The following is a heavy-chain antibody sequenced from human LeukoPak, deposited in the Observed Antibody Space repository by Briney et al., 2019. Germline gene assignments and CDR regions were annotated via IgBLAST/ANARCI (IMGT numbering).Heavy chain of an antibody. CDR2: ISYDGSNK. CDR3: ARGRSSSSWYERGY. J-gene: IGHJ4*02. Sequence: GRSLRLSCAASGFTFSSYAMHWVRQAPGKGLEWVAVISYDGSNKYYADSVKGRFTISRDNSKNTLYLQMNSLRAEDTAVYYCARGRSSSSWYERGYWGQGTLVTVSS. V-gene: IGHV3-30*04. D-gene: IGHD6-13*01. CDR1: GFTFSSYA.